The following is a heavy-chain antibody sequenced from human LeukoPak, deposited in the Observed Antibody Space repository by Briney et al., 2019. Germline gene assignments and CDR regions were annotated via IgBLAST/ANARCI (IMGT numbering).Heavy chain of an antibody. Sequence: SETLSLTCAVYGGSFSGYYWSWIRQPPGKGLEWIGEINHSGSTNYNPSLKSRVTISVDTSKNQFSLKLSSVTAADTAVYYCARGRGITTVRGGPRNWFDPWGQGTLVTVSS. J-gene: IGHJ5*02. D-gene: IGHD3-10*01. CDR1: GGSFSGYY. CDR2: INHSGST. V-gene: IGHV4-34*01. CDR3: ARGRGITTVRGGPRNWFDP.